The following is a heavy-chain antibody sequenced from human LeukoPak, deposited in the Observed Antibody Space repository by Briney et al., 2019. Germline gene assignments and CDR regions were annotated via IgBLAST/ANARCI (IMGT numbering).Heavy chain of an antibody. CDR3: VRGNGNVGGRLDP. D-gene: IGHD1-1*01. Sequence: GGSLRLSCTASGFTMSGIHMNWVRQAPGKGLDWVSGLYAGGSTYYAGSVTGRFTISRDDSKNTLYLQMTGLRVDDAAIYYCVRGNGNVGGRLDPWGQGAWVIVSS. J-gene: IGHJ5*02. CDR1: GFTMSGIH. CDR2: LYAGGST. V-gene: IGHV3-66*01.